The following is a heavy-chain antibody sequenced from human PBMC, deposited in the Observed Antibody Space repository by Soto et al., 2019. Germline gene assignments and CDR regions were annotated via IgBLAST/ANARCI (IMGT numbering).Heavy chain of an antibody. CDR2: TRNKANSYTT. CDR1: GFTFSDHY. V-gene: IGHV3-72*01. Sequence: EVQLVESGGGLVQPGGSLRLSCAASGFTFSDHYMDWVRQAPGKGLEWVGRTRNKANSYTTEYAASVKGRFTNSRDDLMKSLYLQMNSLTTEATAVYYCTKATVVQTAMAVWGQGTTVTVSS. D-gene: IGHD4-17*01. J-gene: IGHJ6*02. CDR3: TKATVVQTAMAV.